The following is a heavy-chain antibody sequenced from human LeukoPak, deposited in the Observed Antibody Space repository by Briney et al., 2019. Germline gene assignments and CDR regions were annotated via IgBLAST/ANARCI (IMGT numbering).Heavy chain of an antibody. V-gene: IGHV4-31*03. J-gene: IGHJ6*02. CDR1: GGSISSGGYY. CDR2: IYYSGST. D-gene: IGHD6-19*01. CDR3: ARAAVTHGSGPYYYYGMDV. Sequence: SQTLSLTCTVSGGSISSGGYYWSWIRQHPGKGLEWIGYIYYSGSTYYNPSLKSRVTISVGTSKNQFSLKLSSVTAADTAVYYCARAAVTHGSGPYYYYGMDVWGQGTTVTVSS.